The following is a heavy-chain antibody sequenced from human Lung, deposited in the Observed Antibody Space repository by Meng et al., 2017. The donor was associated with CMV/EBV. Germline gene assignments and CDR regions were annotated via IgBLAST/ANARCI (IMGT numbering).Heavy chain of an antibody. CDR3: ARYYDFWSGYQVANYYFDY. D-gene: IGHD3-3*01. J-gene: IGHJ4*02. CDR1: GFTFSSYS. Sequence: ESLKISCAASGFTFSSYSMNWVRQAPGKGLEWVSSISSSSSYIYYADSVKGRFTISRDNAKNSLYLQMNSLRAEDTAVYYCARYYDFWSGYQVANYYFDYWGQGXLVTVSS. V-gene: IGHV3-21*01. CDR2: ISSSSSYI.